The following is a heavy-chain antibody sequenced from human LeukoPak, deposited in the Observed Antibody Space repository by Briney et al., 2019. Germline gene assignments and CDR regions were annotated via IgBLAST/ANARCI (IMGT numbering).Heavy chain of an antibody. CDR2: ISAYNGNT. J-gene: IGHJ4*02. V-gene: IGHV1-18*01. Sequence: ASVKVSCKASGYTFTSYGISWVRQAPGQGLAWMGWISAYNGNTNYAQKLQGRVTMTTDTSTSTAYMELRSLRSDDTAVYYCARGVAAAGTLPFDYWGQGTLVTVSS. CDR1: GYTFTSYG. D-gene: IGHD6-13*01. CDR3: ARGVAAAGTLPFDY.